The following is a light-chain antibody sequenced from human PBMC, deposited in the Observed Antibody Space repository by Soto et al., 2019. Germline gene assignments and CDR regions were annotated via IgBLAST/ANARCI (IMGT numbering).Light chain of an antibody. Sequence: QSALTQPPSASGSPGQSVAISCTGTSSDIGGYNYVSWYQQHSGKAPKLIIYEVTRRPSGVPDRFSGSKSGSTASLTVSGLHAEDDADYYCASYAGNDVVFGGGTKVTVL. CDR1: SSDIGGYNY. J-gene: IGLJ2*01. CDR2: EVT. CDR3: ASYAGNDVV. V-gene: IGLV2-8*01.